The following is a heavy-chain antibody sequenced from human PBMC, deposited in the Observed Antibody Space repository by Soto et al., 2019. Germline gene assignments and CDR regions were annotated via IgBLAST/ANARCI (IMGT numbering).Heavy chain of an antibody. J-gene: IGHJ6*02. Sequence: GGSLRLSCAASGFTVSSYAMSWVRQAPGKGLEWVSYISGSGGTTNYADSVKGRFTISRDSSRNTLYLQMSSLRAEDTAVYFCAEDKEGSGGSSYGMDVWGQGTTVTVSS. D-gene: IGHD1-26*01. CDR1: GFTVSSYA. V-gene: IGHV3-23*01. CDR2: ISGSGGTT. CDR3: AEDKEGSGGSSYGMDV.